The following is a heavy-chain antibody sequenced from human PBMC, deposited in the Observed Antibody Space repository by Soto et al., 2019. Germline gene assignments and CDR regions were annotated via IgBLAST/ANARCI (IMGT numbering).Heavy chain of an antibody. CDR1: GFTFSSYA. CDR3: ARGNYDFWSGFAPN. D-gene: IGHD3-3*01. J-gene: IGHJ4*02. V-gene: IGHV3-64*01. Sequence: GGSLRLSCAASGFTFSSYAMHWVRQAPGKGLEYVSAISSNGGSTYYANSVKGRFTISRDNSKNTLYLQMGSLRAEDMAVYYCARGNYDFWSGFAPNWGQGTLVTVSS. CDR2: ISSNGGST.